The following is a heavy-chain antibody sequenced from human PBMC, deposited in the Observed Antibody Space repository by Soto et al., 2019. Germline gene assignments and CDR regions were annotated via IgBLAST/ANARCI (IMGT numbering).Heavy chain of an antibody. CDR3: ARDNWNYRDYYYYMDV. CDR2: ISSSSSTI. J-gene: IGHJ6*03. V-gene: IGHV3-48*01. D-gene: IGHD1-7*01. CDR1: GFTFINNA. Sequence: GGSLRLSCVASGFTFINNAMSWVRQAPGKGLEWVSYISSSSSTIYYSDSVKGRFTISRDNAKNSLYLQMNSLRAEDTAVYYCARDNWNYRDYYYYMDVWGKGTTVTVSS.